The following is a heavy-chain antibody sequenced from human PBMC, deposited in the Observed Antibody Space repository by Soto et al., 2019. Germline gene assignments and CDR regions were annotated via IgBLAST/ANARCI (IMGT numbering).Heavy chain of an antibody. J-gene: IGHJ4*02. V-gene: IGHV1-2*02. D-gene: IGHD3-3*01. CDR2: INPNSGAT. Sequence: AAVKVSCKASGYTFIGYYIHGVRQAPGHGLEWMGWINPNSGATNSAQNFQGRVTMTRDTSISTVYMQLTRLSYDDTAVYFCARDLVSTIDDFDYWGQGTQVTVSS. CDR3: ARDLVSTIDDFDY. CDR1: GYTFIGYY.